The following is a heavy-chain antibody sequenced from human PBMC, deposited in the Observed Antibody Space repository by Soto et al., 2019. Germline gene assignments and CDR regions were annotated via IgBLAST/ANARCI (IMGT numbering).Heavy chain of an antibody. Sequence: PGGSLRLSCAAYGFNFRAYGMHWVRQAPGKGLQWVAVMASDASNKYYADSVKGRFTISRDNSQNTLYLQMNSLRPEDTAVYYCAKGSSSVYYYYYGMDVWGQGTTVTVSS. J-gene: IGHJ6*02. CDR1: GFNFRAYG. CDR2: MASDASNK. CDR3: AKGSSSVYYYYYGMDV. V-gene: IGHV3-30*18. D-gene: IGHD6-6*01.